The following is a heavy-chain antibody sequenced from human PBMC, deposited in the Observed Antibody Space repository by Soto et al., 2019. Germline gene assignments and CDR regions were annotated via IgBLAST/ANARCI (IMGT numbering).Heavy chain of an antibody. Sequence: QVQLVQSGAEVKKPGASVKVSCKASGYTFTSYYMHWVRQAPGQGLEWMGIINPSGGSTSYAQKLQGRVTMTRDTSKSTVYMELSSLRSEDTAVYYCARDGGGGYSYGKRYYFDYWGQGTLVTVSS. CDR3: ARDGGGGYSYGKRYYFDY. CDR2: INPSGGST. CDR1: GYTFTSYY. J-gene: IGHJ4*02. V-gene: IGHV1-46*03. D-gene: IGHD5-18*01.